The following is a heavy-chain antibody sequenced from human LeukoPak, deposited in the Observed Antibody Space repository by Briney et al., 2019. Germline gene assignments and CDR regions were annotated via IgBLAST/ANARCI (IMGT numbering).Heavy chain of an antibody. CDR2: IRYDGSNK. Sequence: GGSLRLSCAASGFTFSSYGMHWVRQAPGKGLEWVAFIRYDGSNKYYADSVKGRFTISRDNSKNTLYLQMNSLRAEDTAVYYCAKDKGDYDILTGYYGIGFDPWGQGTLVTVSS. D-gene: IGHD3-9*01. CDR1: GFTFSSYG. CDR3: AKDKGDYDILTGYYGIGFDP. V-gene: IGHV3-30*02. J-gene: IGHJ5*02.